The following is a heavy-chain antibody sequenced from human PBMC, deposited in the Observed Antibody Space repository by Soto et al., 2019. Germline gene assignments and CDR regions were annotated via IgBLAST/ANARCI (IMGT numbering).Heavy chain of an antibody. D-gene: IGHD6-13*01. V-gene: IGHV5-51*01. Sequence: PGESLKISCKGSGYSFTSYWIGWVRQMPGKGLEWMGIIYPGDSDTRYSPSFQGQVTISADKSISTAYLQWSSLKASDTAMYYCARASDRVGIAAAGTDWGQGTLVTVSS. J-gene: IGHJ4*02. CDR3: ARASDRVGIAAAGTD. CDR1: GYSFTSYW. CDR2: IYPGDSDT.